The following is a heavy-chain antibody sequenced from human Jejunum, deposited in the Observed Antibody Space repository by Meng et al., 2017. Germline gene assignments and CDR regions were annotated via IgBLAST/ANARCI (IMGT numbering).Heavy chain of an antibody. CDR2: MNPNNGDT. J-gene: IGHJ4*02. D-gene: IGHD1-26*01. Sequence: ASVKVSCKASGYTFTSYHINWVRQATGQGLEWMGWMNPNNGDTGYAQKFQGRVTMTRDTSLGTAYMELGSLESDDTAVYYCARGINAGVDYWGQGTLVTVSS. CDR3: ARGINAGVDY. CDR1: GYTFTSYH. V-gene: IGHV1-8*01.